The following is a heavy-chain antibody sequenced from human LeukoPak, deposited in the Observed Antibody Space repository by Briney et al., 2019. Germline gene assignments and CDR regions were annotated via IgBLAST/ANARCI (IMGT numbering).Heavy chain of an antibody. CDR1: GFTFSDYY. J-gene: IGHJ5*02. V-gene: IGHV3-11*01. D-gene: IGHD3-3*01. Sequence: GGPLRLSCGASGFTFSDYYMSWIRQAPGKALEWVSYISSSGSTIYYADSVKGRFTISRDNAKNSLYLKMNSLRAEDTAMDYCARDVSTHVFRILTARYNWFDPWGQGTLVSVSS. CDR2: ISSSGSTI. CDR3: ARDVSTHVFRILTARYNWFDP.